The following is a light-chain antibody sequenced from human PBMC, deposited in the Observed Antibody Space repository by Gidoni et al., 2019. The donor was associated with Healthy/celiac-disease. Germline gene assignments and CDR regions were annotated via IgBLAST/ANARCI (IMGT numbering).Light chain of an antibody. J-gene: IGKJ3*01. Sequence: DIQMTQSPSSLSASVGDRVTITCRASQSISSYLNWYQQKPGKAPKLLIYAASSLQSGVPSRFSGSGSGTDFTLTISSLQPEDFATYYCQQSYSKITFGPXTKVDIK. V-gene: IGKV1-39*01. CDR3: QQSYSKIT. CDR2: AAS. CDR1: QSISSY.